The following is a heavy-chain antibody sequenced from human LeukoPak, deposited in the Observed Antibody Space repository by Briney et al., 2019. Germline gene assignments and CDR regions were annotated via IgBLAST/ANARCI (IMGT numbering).Heavy chain of an antibody. V-gene: IGHV3-7*01. J-gene: IGHJ3*02. CDR1: EFTFSSYW. CDR2: IKQDGSGR. Sequence: GGSLRLSCAASEFTFSSYWMSWVRQAPGKGLEWVANIKQDGSGRYYLDSVKGRFTISRDNAENSLYLQMNSLRAEDTAVYYCARDSGSYRGNNAFDIWGQGTMVTVSS. D-gene: IGHD1-26*01. CDR3: ARDSGSYRGNNAFDI.